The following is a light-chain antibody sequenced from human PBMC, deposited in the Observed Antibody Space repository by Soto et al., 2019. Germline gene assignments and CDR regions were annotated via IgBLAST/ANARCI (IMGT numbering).Light chain of an antibody. V-gene: IGLV2-11*01. CDR3: CSYAGTYWV. CDR1: STDVGGYNY. CDR2: DVS. J-gene: IGLJ3*02. Sequence: QSALTQPRSVSGSPGQSVSISCTGTSTDVGGYNYVSWFQQHPGKVPKLMVYDVSYRPSGVPDRFSGSKSGNTASLTISGLQADEEGDYYCCSYAGTYWVFGGGTKVTVL.